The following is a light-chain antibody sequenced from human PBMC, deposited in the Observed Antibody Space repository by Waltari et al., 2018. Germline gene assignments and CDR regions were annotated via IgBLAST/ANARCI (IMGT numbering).Light chain of an antibody. V-gene: IGLV1-40*01. Sequence: QSVLTPPPSVSGAPGQRVSISCTGSASTLGAGYVVHWYQQHPGKAPKLLIYGTSTRPPGVPDRFFGSQSGTSASLAITALQAEDEAEYYCQSYDTSLSVVFGGGTKLTVL. CDR2: GTS. CDR3: QSYDTSLSVV. CDR1: ASTLGAGYV. J-gene: IGLJ2*01.